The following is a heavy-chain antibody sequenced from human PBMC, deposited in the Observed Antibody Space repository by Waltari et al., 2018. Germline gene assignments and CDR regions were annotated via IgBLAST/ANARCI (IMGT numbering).Heavy chain of an antibody. Sequence: QVQLVQSGAEVKKPGASVKVSCTASGYTFTDYYIHWVRQAPGQGLEWRGWINPNSGGTNYAGKFQGRVTRTRATSISTVYMELTRLQYDDTAVYYCARDAGDGAAVTLYYYDFYMDVWGKGTTVIVSS. J-gene: IGHJ6*03. D-gene: IGHD4-17*01. CDR1: GYTFTDYY. CDR3: ARDAGDGAAVTLYYYDFYMDV. V-gene: IGHV1-2*02. CDR2: INPNSGGT.